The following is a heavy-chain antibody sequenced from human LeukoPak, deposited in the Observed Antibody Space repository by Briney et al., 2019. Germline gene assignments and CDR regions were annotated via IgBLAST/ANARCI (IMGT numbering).Heavy chain of an antibody. Sequence: PSETLSLTCAVYGGSFSGYYWSWIRQPPGKGLEWIGEINHSGSTNYNPSLKSRVTISVDTTKNQFSLKLSSVTAADTAVYYCARRRIVVVLAALNWFDPWGQGTLVTVSS. D-gene: IGHD2-2*01. V-gene: IGHV4-34*01. CDR2: INHSGST. CDR3: ARRRIVVVLAALNWFDP. CDR1: GGSFSGYY. J-gene: IGHJ5*02.